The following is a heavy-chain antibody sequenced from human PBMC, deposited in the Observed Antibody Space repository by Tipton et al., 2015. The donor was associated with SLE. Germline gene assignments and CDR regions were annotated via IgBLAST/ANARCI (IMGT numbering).Heavy chain of an antibody. Sequence: TLSLTCTVSGGSISSYDWSWIPQPAGKGLEGIGRINNSGSTNYNSSLKSRVTMSVDTSKRQFSLKLSSVTAADTAVYYCARGRTSILWGQGTLVTVSS. D-gene: IGHD3-16*01. CDR3: ARGRTSIL. J-gene: IGHJ4*02. CDR2: INNSGST. CDR1: GGSISSYD. V-gene: IGHV4-4*07.